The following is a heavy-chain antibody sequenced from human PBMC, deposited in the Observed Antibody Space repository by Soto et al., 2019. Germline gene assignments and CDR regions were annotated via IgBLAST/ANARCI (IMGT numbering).Heavy chain of an antibody. CDR3: ARDISRILRANDLYGIDV. CDR1: GGSISSINW. CDR2: IYPSGST. V-gene: IGHV4-4*02. D-gene: IGHD2-15*01. Sequence: QVQLQESGPGLVKPSGTLSLTCAVSGGSISSINWWSWVRQPPGKGLEWIGEIYPSGSTNYNPSLKSRVTISLDKSKNQFSLKLSSVTAADTAVYYCARDISRILRANDLYGIDVWGQGTTVTVSS. J-gene: IGHJ6*02.